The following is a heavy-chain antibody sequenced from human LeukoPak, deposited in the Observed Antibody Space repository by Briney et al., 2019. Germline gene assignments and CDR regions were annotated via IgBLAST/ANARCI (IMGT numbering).Heavy chain of an antibody. Sequence: GESLKISCKGSGFSFTSHWIGWVRQMPGKGLEWMGIIHPVDSHTRYSPSFQGQVSISADKSISTAYLQWSSLKASDTAMYYYARRGKSAFEVWGQGTMVTVSS. CDR1: GFSFTSHW. CDR3: ARRGKSAFEV. D-gene: IGHD3-16*01. J-gene: IGHJ3*01. V-gene: IGHV5-51*01. CDR2: IHPVDSHT.